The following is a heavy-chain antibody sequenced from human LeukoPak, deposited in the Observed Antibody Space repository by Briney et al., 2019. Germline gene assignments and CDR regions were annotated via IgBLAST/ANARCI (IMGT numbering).Heavy chain of an antibody. CDR2: INGDGSST. CDR3: AKPHQLLPRYFDY. V-gene: IGHV3-74*01. Sequence: GGSLRLSCAASGFAFNTYWMHWVRQAPGEGLVWVSRINGDGSSTIYADSVKGRFTVSRDNAKNTLYLQMNSLRAEDTAVYYCAKPHQLLPRYFDYWGQGTLVTVSS. J-gene: IGHJ4*02. CDR1: GFAFNTYW. D-gene: IGHD2-2*01.